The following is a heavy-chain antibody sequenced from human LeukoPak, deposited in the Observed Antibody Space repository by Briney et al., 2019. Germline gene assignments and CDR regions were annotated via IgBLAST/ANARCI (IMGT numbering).Heavy chain of an antibody. CDR3: ARLTMFWYDFWSGYLDAFDI. Sequence: SETLSLTCTVSGGSISSSSYYWGWIRQPPGKGLEWIGSIYYSGSTYYNPSLKSRVTISVDTSKNQFSLKLSSVTAADTAVYYCARLTMFWYDFWSGYLDAFDIWGQGTMVTVSS. CDR1: GGSISSSSYY. CDR2: IYYSGST. V-gene: IGHV4-39*01. J-gene: IGHJ3*02. D-gene: IGHD3-3*01.